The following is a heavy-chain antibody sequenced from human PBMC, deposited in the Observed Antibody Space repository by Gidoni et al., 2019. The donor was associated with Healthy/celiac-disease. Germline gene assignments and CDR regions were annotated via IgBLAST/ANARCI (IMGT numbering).Heavy chain of an antibody. CDR1: GGSISSYY. CDR3: ASSSGRHRFWYFDL. CDR2: NYYSGST. Sequence: QVQLQESGPGLVKPSETLSLTCTVSGGSISSYYWSWNRQPPGKGLEWIGYNYYSGSTNYNPSLKSRVTISVDTSKNQFSLKLSSVTAADTAVYYCASSSGRHRFWYFDLWGRGTLVTVSS. J-gene: IGHJ2*01. V-gene: IGHV4-59*01. D-gene: IGHD1-26*01.